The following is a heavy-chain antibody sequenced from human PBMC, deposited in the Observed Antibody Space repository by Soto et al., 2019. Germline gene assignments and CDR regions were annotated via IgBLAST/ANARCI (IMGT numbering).Heavy chain of an antibody. CDR3: ARHASSGWYTTRFDD. CDR2: IYYSGST. Sequence: SETLSLTCTVSGGSISSYYWSWIRQPPGKGLEWIGYIYYSGSTNYNPSLKSRVTISVDTSKNQFSLKLSSVTAADTAVYYCARHASSGWYTTRFDDWGQGTLVTVS. D-gene: IGHD6-19*01. J-gene: IGHJ4*02. V-gene: IGHV4-59*08. CDR1: GGSISSYY.